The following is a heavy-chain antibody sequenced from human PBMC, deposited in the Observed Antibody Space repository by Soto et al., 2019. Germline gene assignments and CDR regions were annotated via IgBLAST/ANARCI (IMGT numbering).Heavy chain of an antibody. D-gene: IGHD4-4*01. CDR2: IRAAGIET. CDR3: SGWGGHDYNY. CDR1: VFTFSNAW. V-gene: IGHV3-7*03. Sequence: GGALRLNSADPVFTFSNAWMSWVRQAPGQGLEWVANIRAAGIETNYVESVNGRFTTSRDNAKNSLFLQMNSLKGDDTAVYYCSGWGGHDYNYWGQGILVPVSS. J-gene: IGHJ4*02.